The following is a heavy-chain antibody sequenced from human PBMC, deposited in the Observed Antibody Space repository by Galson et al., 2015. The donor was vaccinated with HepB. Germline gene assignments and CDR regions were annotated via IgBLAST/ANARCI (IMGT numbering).Heavy chain of an antibody. CDR3: ARAARVVAATLDPLFDY. CDR2: INPSGGST. D-gene: IGHD2-15*01. V-gene: IGHV1-46*01. CDR1: GYTFTSYY. J-gene: IGHJ4*02. Sequence: SVKVSCKASGYTFTSYYMHWVRQAPGQGLEWMGIINPSGGSTSYAQKFQGRVTMTRDTSTSTVYMELSSLRSEDTAVYYCARAARVVAATLDPLFDYWGQGTLVTVSS.